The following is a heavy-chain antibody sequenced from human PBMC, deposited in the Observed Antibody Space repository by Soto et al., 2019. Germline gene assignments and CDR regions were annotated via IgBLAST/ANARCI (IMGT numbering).Heavy chain of an antibody. J-gene: IGHJ4*02. V-gene: IGHV3-53*01. CDR2: IYSGDAT. Sequence: GGSLRLSCAASGFSVSSNYMSWVRQAPGKGLEWVSVIYSGDATYYADSVKGRFTISRDNSKNTLYVQMNVLRDEDTAVYYCATRSHSNSWSAFDDWGQGILVTVSS. CDR1: GFSVSSNY. CDR3: ATRSHSNSWSAFDD. D-gene: IGHD6-13*01.